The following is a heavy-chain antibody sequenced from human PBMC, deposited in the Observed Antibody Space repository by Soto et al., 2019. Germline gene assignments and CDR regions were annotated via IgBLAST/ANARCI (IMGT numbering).Heavy chain of an antibody. D-gene: IGHD6-19*01. CDR1: GFTSTNFA. J-gene: IGHJ4*02. CDR3: AKGKASGWYYFDY. V-gene: IGHV3-23*01. Sequence: GGSLRLSCAASGFTSTNFAMSWVRQAPGRGLEWVSGISASGRDTYYADSVKDRFTVSRDNSKNTLYLQMNSLRAEDTAIYYCAKGKASGWYYFDYWGQGARVTVSS. CDR2: ISASGRDT.